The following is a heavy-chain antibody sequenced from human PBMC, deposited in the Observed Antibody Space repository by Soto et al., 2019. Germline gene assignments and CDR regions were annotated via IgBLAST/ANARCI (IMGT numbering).Heavy chain of an antibody. CDR2: IIPIFGTA. CDR3: AGEGDGYHWYYFAY. CDR1: GGTFSSYA. D-gene: IGHD5-12*01. J-gene: IGHJ4*02. Sequence: QVQLVQSGAEVKKPGSSVKVSCKASGGTFSSYAISWVRQAPGQGLEWMGGIIPIFGTANYAQKFQGRVTITADESTSTGYMEMSSLRSEDTAVYYCAGEGDGYHWYYFAYWGQGTLVTVSS. V-gene: IGHV1-69*12.